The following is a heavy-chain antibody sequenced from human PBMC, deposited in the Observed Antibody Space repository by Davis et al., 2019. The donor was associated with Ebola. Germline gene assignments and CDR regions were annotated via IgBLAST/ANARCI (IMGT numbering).Heavy chain of an antibody. CDR1: GGSISSSY. CDR2: IYYSESS. Sequence: MPSETLSLTCTVSGGSISSSYWSWIRQPPGKGLEWIGYIYYSESSNYSPSLKSRVTISVDTSKNHFSLKLSSVTAADTAVYYCARDSRWLVPGTYYYYGMDVWGQGTTVTVSS. CDR3: ARDSRWLVPGTYYYYGMDV. V-gene: IGHV4-59*01. D-gene: IGHD6-19*01. J-gene: IGHJ6*02.